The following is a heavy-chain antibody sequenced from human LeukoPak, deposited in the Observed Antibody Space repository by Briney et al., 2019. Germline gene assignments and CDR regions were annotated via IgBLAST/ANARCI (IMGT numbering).Heavy chain of an antibody. CDR1: GYTLTELS. V-gene: IGHV1-24*01. D-gene: IGHD3-10*01. CDR3: ATDQRGAGLGFVYGSGSFNGLDV. CDR2: FDPEDGET. J-gene: IGHJ6*02. Sequence: ASVKVSCKVSGYTLTELSMHWVRQAPGKGLEWMGGFDPEDGETIHAQKFQGRVTMTEDTSSDTGYMELSSLRSEDAAVYYCATDQRGAGLGFVYGSGSFNGLDVWGQGTTVTVSS.